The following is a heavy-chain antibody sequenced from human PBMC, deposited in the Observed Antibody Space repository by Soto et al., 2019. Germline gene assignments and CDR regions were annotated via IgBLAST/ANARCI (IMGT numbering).Heavy chain of an antibody. CDR1: GFTFSSYW. J-gene: IGHJ6*03. V-gene: IGHV3-74*01. CDR3: ARERGYCSSTSCSYYYYYMDV. Sequence: EVQLVESGGGLVQPGGSLRLSCAASGFTFSSYWMHWVRQAPGKGLVWVSRINSDGSSTSYADSVKGRFTISRDNAKNTLYLQMNSLRAEDTAVYYCARERGYCSSTSCSYYYYYMDVWGKGTTVTVSS. D-gene: IGHD2-2*01. CDR2: INSDGSST.